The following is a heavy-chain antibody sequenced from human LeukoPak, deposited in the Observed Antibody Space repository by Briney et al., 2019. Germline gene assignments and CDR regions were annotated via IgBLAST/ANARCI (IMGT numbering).Heavy chain of an antibody. CDR3: ARSRTSSGVVIMGAFDI. CDR1: GFTFSNHL. CDR2: TYKGGTEK. D-gene: IGHD3-3*01. Sequence: PGGSLRLSCAASGFTFSNHLMCSVRQALEEGLGWVANTYKGGTEKNYVDSVKGRFSISRDNAKNSLYLEINSLRAEDTAVYYCARSRTSSGVVIMGAFDIWGQGTMVTVSA. V-gene: IGHV3-7*01. J-gene: IGHJ3*02.